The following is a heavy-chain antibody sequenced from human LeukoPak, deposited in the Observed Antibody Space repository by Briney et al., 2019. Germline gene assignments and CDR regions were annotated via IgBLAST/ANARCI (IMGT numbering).Heavy chain of an antibody. CDR3: ARGSYSSGWYGYFQH. Sequence: ASVKVSCKASGYTFIDYYIHWVRQAPGQGLEFLGWISPDSGGTNYPQKFQGRVTLTRDTSISTAYVELSRLRSDDTAVYYCARGSYSSGWYGYFQHWGQGTLVTVSS. V-gene: IGHV1-2*02. J-gene: IGHJ1*01. D-gene: IGHD6-19*01. CDR1: GYTFIDYY. CDR2: ISPDSGGT.